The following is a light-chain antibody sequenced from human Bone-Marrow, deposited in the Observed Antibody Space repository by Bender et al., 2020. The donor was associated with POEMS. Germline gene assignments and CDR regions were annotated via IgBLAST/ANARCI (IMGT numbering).Light chain of an antibody. CDR1: SSNIGTNP. CDR2: INN. J-gene: IGLJ1*01. V-gene: IGLV1-44*01. CDR3: CSFAHSSTFV. Sequence: QSVLTQPPSASGTPGQRVTISCSGSSSNIGTNPVNWYQQLPGTAPKLLIYINNQRPSGVPDRFSGSKSGTSASLAISGLQSEDEADYYCCSFAHSSTFVFGTGTKVTVL.